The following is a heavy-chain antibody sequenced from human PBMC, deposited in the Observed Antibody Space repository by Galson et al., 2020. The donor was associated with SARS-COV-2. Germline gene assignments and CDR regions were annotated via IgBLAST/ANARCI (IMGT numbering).Heavy chain of an antibody. V-gene: IGHV3-23*01. CDR2: ISGSGGST. J-gene: IGHJ4*02. CDR1: RFTFSSYA. Sequence: GSLRLSCATSRFTFSSYAMGWVRQAPGKGLEWVSTISGSGGSTYYADSVKGRFTISRDNSKNTLYLQMNSLRAEDTAVYYCAKDLVRDSSGYYYGGYFDYWGQGTLVTVSS. CDR3: AKDLVRDSSGYYYGGYFDY. D-gene: IGHD3-22*01.